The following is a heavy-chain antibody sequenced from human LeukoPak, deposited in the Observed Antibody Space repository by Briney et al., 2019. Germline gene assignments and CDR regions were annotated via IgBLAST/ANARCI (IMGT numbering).Heavy chain of an antibody. CDR3: ARGPVEAVFGVSTED. CDR1: GYTFTSYD. Sequence: ASVKVSCKASGYTFTSYDINWVRQATGQELEWMGWMSPNSGNTGYAQKFQGRVSMTRDTSISTAYMELSSLRSEDTAVYYCARGPVEAVFGVSTEDWGQGTTVTVSS. D-gene: IGHD3-10*02. J-gene: IGHJ6*02. V-gene: IGHV1-8*01. CDR2: MSPNSGNT.